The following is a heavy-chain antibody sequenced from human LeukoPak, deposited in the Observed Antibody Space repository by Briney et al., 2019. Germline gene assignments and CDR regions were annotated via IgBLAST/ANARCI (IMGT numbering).Heavy chain of an antibody. V-gene: IGHV3-23*01. D-gene: IGHD5-24*01. CDR1: GFTFRSYA. CDR2: ISGSGGST. Sequence: GGSLRLSCAASGFTFRSYAMSWVRQAPGKGLVWVSAISGSGGSTYYAGTVKGRFTSSRDNSKNTLYLQMNSLRAEGTAVCYWAKDLQMGSDYWGQGTRVTVSS. J-gene: IGHJ4*02. CDR3: AKDLQMGSDY.